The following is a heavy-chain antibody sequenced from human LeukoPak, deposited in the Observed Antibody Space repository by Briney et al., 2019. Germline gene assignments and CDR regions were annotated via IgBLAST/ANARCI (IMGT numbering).Heavy chain of an antibody. CDR1: SGSISSTNYY. J-gene: IGHJ4*02. CDR3: TRPDYYDSSGYYFDY. Sequence: PSETLSLTCTVSSGSISSTNYYWGWIRQPPGKGLEWVGTIYFSSGSTYYHPSLKSRVTISVDTSKNQFSLKLSSVTAADTAVYYCTRPDYYDSSGYYFDYWGQGTLVTVSS. V-gene: IGHV4-39*01. D-gene: IGHD3-22*01. CDR2: IYFSSGST.